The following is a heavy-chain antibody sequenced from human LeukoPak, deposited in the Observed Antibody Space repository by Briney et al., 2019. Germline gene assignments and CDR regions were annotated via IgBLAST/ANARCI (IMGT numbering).Heavy chain of an antibody. Sequence: GGSLRLSCAASGFTFSSYSMNWVRQAPGKGLEWVSSISSSSSYIYYADSVKGQFTISRDNAKNSLYLQMNSLRAEDTAVYYCAREYGSGSYPSYFDYWGQGTLVTVSS. CDR3: AREYGSGSYPSYFDY. V-gene: IGHV3-21*01. CDR1: GFTFSSYS. D-gene: IGHD3-10*01. J-gene: IGHJ4*02. CDR2: ISSSSSYI.